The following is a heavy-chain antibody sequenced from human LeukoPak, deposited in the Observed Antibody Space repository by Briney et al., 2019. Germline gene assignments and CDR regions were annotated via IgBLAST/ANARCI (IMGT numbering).Heavy chain of an antibody. J-gene: IGHJ4*02. Sequence: AXVKVSCKASGYTFTSYGISWVRQAPGQGVEWMGWISAYNGNTNYAQKLHGIVTMTTDTSTSTAYMELRSLRSDDTAVYYCAGGSPFIAARPLYYWGQGTLVTVSS. D-gene: IGHD6-6*01. CDR1: GYTFTSYG. CDR3: AGGSPFIAARPLYY. V-gene: IGHV1-18*01. CDR2: ISAYNGNT.